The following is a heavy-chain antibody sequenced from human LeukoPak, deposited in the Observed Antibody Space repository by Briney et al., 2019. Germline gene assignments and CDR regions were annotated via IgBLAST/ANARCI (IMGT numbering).Heavy chain of an antibody. CDR2: IIPIFSTA. CDR3: AREYSSWPVTTYLNWFDP. CDR1: GGTFSSYA. V-gene: IGHV1-69*05. Sequence: VKVSCKASGGTFSSYAISWVRQAPGQGLEWMGGIIPIFSTANYAQKFQGRVTITTDESTSTAYMELSSLKPEDTAVYYCAREYSSWPVTTYLNWFDPWGQGTLVTV. J-gene: IGHJ5*02. D-gene: IGHD4-17*01.